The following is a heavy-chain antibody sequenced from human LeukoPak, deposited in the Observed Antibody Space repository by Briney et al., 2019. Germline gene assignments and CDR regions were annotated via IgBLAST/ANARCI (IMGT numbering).Heavy chain of an antibody. CDR2: INPNSGGT. Sequence: GASVKVSCKASGYTFTGYYMHWVRQAPGQGLEWMGWINPNSGGTNYAQKFQGRVTMTRDTSISTAYMELSRLRSDDTAVYYCARVKMATINCFDYWGQGTLSPSPQ. J-gene: IGHJ4*02. D-gene: IGHD5-24*01. CDR1: GYTFTGYY. CDR3: ARVKMATINCFDY. V-gene: IGHV1-2*02.